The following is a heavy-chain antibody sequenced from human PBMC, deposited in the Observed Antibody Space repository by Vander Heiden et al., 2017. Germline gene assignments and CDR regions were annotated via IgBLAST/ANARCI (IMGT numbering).Heavy chain of an antibody. CDR3: AKDIWYYYDSSGYAFDI. Sequence: EVQLVGSGGGLVRPGSSLGLSCPASGFPFDDFAMHWVRQAPGKGLEWVSGISWNSGSIGYADSVKGRFTISRDNAKNSLYLQMNSLRAEDTALYYCAKDIWYYYDSSGYAFDIWGQGTMVTVSS. D-gene: IGHD3-22*01. CDR2: ISWNSGSI. J-gene: IGHJ3*02. V-gene: IGHV3-9*01. CDR1: GFPFDDFA.